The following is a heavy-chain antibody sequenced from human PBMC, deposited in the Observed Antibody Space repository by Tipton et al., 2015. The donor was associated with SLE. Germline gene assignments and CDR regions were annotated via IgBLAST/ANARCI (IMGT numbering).Heavy chain of an antibody. CDR1: GFTFSSYS. CDR2: ISSSRSSI. CDR3: AREVVGWYFDY. D-gene: IGHD2-15*01. J-gene: IGHJ4*02. Sequence: SLRFSCAASGFTFSSYSMSWVRQAPGKGLEWLSYISSSRSSIFYADSVKGRFTISRDNAKNSLYLQMNSLRAEDTAVYYCAREVVGWYFDYWGQGTLVTVSS. V-gene: IGHV3-48*01.